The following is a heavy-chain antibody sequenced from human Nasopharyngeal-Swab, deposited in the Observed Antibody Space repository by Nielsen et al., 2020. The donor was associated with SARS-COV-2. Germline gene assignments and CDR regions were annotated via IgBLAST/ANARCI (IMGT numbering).Heavy chain of an antibody. CDR1: GFTFSSYE. J-gene: IGHJ2*01. CDR3: ARVEGDSSGYNTVYWYFDL. V-gene: IGHV3-53*04. Sequence: GESLKISCAASGFTFSSYEMSWVRQAPGKGLEWVSVIYSGGSTYYADSVKGRFTISRHNSKNTLYLQMNSLRAEDTAVYYCARVEGDSSGYNTVYWYFDLWGRGTLVTVSS. CDR2: IYSGGST. D-gene: IGHD3-22*01.